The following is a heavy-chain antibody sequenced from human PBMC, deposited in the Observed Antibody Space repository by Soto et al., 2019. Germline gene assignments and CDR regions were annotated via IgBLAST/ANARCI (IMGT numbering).Heavy chain of an antibody. CDR1: GGSFSGYY. CDR3: ARGGVYYDSSGYPRGLYYYYGMDV. Sequence: SETLSLTCAVYGGSFSGYYWSWIRQPPGKGLEWIGEINHSGSTNYNPSLKSRVTISVDTSKNQFSLKLSSVTAADTSVYYCARGGVYYDSSGYPRGLYYYYGMDVWGQGTTVTVSS. J-gene: IGHJ6*02. V-gene: IGHV4-34*01. CDR2: INHSGST. D-gene: IGHD3-22*01.